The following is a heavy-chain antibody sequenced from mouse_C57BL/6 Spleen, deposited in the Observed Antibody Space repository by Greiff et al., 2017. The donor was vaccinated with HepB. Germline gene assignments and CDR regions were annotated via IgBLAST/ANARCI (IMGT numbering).Heavy chain of an antibody. Sequence: QVQLQQPGAELVMPGASVKLSCKASGYIFTSYWMHWVKQRPGQGLEWIGEIDPSDSYTNYNQKFKGKSTLTVDKSSSTAYMQLSSLTSGDSAVYYCARGDYSNSGACWGQGTLVTVSA. D-gene: IGHD2-5*01. CDR2: IDPSDSYT. V-gene: IGHV1-69*01. CDR1: GYIFTSYW. CDR3: ARGDYSNSGAC. J-gene: IGHJ3*01.